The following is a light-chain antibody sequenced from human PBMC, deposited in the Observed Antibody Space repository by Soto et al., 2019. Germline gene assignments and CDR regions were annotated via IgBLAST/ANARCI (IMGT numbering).Light chain of an antibody. V-gene: IGKV1-27*01. CDR1: QGIAPY. J-gene: IGKJ4*01. CDR2: ATS. CDR3: QTYNTAPLT. Sequence: DVQMTQSPSSLSAFVGDRVTITCRASQGIAPYLAWFQQKPGKVPKLLIYATSTLQSGVPSRFSGSGSGTDFTLTISSLQPEDVATYYCQTYNTAPLTCGGGTKVEIK.